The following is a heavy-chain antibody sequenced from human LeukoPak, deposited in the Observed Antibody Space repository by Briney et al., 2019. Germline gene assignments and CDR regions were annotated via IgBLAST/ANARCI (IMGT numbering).Heavy chain of an antibody. V-gene: IGHV3-66*01. CDR2: IYSGGST. CDR1: GFTVSSNY. CDR3: ARDLHGSSGYYYGYYYYGMDV. J-gene: IGHJ6*02. Sequence: GGSLRLSCAASGFTVSSNYMSWVRQAPGKGLEWGSVIYSGGSTYYADSVKGRFTISRDNSKNTLYLQMNSLRAEDTAVYYCARDLHGSSGYYYGYYYYGMDVWGQGTTVTVSS. D-gene: IGHD3-22*01.